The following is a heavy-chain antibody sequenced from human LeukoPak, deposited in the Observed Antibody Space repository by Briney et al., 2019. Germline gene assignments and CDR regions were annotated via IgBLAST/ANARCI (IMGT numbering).Heavy chain of an antibody. CDR3: ARGLGYFDY. J-gene: IGHJ4*02. V-gene: IGHV3-53*01. CDR1: GFTFSSYG. D-gene: IGHD3-16*01. CDR2: IYSGGST. Sequence: GGSLRLSCAASGFTFSSYGMHWVRQAPGKGLEWVAVIYSGGSTYYADSVKGRFTISRDNSKNTLYLQMNSLRAEDTAVYYCARGLGYFDYWGQGTLVTVSS.